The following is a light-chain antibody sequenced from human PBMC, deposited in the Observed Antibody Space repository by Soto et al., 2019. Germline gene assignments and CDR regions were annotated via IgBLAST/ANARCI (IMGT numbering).Light chain of an antibody. J-gene: IGKJ1*01. V-gene: IGKV3-20*01. CDR3: QQYSSSRT. Sequence: EIVLTQSPGTLSLSPGEIATLSFSASQSVSSNYLAWYQQKPGQAPRLLMYDASSRATGVPDRFSGSGSGTDFTLTISRLEPEDSAVYYCQQYSSSRTFGQGTKVDIK. CDR1: QSVSSNY. CDR2: DAS.